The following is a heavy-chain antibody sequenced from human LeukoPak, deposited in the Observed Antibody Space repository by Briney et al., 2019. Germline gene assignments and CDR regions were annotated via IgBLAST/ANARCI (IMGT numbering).Heavy chain of an antibody. D-gene: IGHD6-19*01. Sequence: PGGSLRLSCAASGFTFSSYPMSWVRQAPGKGLEWVSSMSGGGGTTYYADSVKGRFTISRDNAKNSLYLQMNSLRDEDTAVYYCARVVSSGWYMVDYWGQGTLVTVSS. CDR2: MSGGGGTT. CDR3: ARVVSSGWYMVDY. J-gene: IGHJ4*02. V-gene: IGHV3-23*01. CDR1: GFTFSSYP.